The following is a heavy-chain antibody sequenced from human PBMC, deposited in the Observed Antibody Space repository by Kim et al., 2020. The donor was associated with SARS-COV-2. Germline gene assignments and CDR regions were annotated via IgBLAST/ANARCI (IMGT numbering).Heavy chain of an antibody. D-gene: IGHD3-22*01. CDR3: AKSLNYYDSSGYYFYWYFDL. Sequence: GGSLRLSCAASGFTFSSYAMSWVRQAPGKGLEWVSAISVSGGSTYYADSVKGRFTISRDNSKNTLYLQMNSLRAEDTAVYYCAKSLNYYDSSGYYFYWYFDLWGRGTLVTVSS. CDR2: ISVSGGST. V-gene: IGHV3-23*01. CDR1: GFTFSSYA. J-gene: IGHJ2*01.